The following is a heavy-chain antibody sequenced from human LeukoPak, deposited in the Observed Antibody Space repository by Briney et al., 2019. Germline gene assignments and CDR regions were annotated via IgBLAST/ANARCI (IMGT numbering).Heavy chain of an antibody. CDR1: GGTFSSYA. V-gene: IGHV1-69*13. D-gene: IGHD2-15*01. Sequence: ASVKVSCKASGGTFSSYAISWVRQAPGQGLEWMGGIIPIFGTANYAQKFQGRVTITADESTSTAYMELSSLRSEDTAVYYCAREGSWGCSGGSCYYPLDYWGQGTLVTVSS. J-gene: IGHJ4*02. CDR3: AREGSWGCSGGSCYYPLDY. CDR2: IIPIFGTA.